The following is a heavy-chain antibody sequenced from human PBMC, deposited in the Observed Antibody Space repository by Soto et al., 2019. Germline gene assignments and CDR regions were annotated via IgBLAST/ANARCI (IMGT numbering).Heavy chain of an antibody. J-gene: IGHJ4*02. V-gene: IGHV4-34*01. CDR1: GGSFSGYY. CDR2: INHGGSS. D-gene: IGHD2-21*01. CDR3: ARRSHIVVAPT. Sequence: PSETLSLTFAVYGGSFSGYYWSWIRRSPGKGLEWIGEINHGGSSNYNPSLKSRITISVDTSKNQFSLKLSSVTGADTAVYYCARRSHIVVAPTWGQGTLVTVSS.